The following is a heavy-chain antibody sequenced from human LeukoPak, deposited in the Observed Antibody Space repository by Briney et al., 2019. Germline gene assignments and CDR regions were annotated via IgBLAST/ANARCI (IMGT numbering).Heavy chain of an antibody. CDR2: IYYSGST. Sequence: SQTLSLTCTVSGGSISSGDYYWSWIRQPPGKGLEWIGYIYYSGSTYYNPSLKSRVTISVDTSKNQFSLKLSSVTAADTAVYYCARSPSITMIVVAGAFDIWGQETMVTVSS. CDR1: GGSISSGDYY. V-gene: IGHV4-30-4*01. J-gene: IGHJ3*02. CDR3: ARSPSITMIVVAGAFDI. D-gene: IGHD3-22*01.